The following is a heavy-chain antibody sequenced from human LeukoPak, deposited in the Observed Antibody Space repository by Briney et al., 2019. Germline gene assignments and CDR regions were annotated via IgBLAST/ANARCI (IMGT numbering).Heavy chain of an antibody. J-gene: IGHJ4*02. CDR1: GGSISSYY. D-gene: IGHD5-24*01. CDR3: ARGVGRDGYNNPFDY. CDR2: IYYSGST. Sequence: SETLSLTCTVSGGSISSYYWSWIRQPPGKGLEWIGYIYYSGSTNYNPSLKSRVTISVDPSKNQFSLKLSSVIAADTAVYYCARGVGRDGYNNPFDYWGQGTLVTVSS. V-gene: IGHV4-59*01.